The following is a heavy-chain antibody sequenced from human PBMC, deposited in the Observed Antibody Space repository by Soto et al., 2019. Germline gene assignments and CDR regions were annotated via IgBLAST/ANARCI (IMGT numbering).Heavy chain of an antibody. D-gene: IGHD3-22*01. J-gene: IGHJ2*01. V-gene: IGHV1-58*01. CDR2: IVVGSGDT. CDR1: GFSFSTSA. Sequence: QMQVVQSGPEVKKPGTSVKVSCQASGFSFSTSAVQWVRQARGQRLEWIGWIVVGSGDTSYAQRFQERVTITRDTSTITVYMELSSLKYEDTAVYYCSAVHQWLLGDWYFDLWGRGTLVSVSS. CDR3: SAVHQWLLGDWYFDL.